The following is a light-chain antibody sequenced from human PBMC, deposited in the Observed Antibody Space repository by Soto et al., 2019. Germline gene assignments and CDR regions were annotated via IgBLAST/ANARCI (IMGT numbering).Light chain of an antibody. CDR1: QSVSSN. V-gene: IGKV3-15*01. CDR3: QQYNNWPTLT. CDR2: GAS. J-gene: IGKJ4*01. Sequence: EIVMTQSPATLSVSPGERATLSCRASQSVSSNLAWYQQKPGQSPRLLIYGASTMATGIPARFIGSGSGTEFTITISSLQSEDFAVYYCQQYNNWPTLTFGGGTKVEIK.